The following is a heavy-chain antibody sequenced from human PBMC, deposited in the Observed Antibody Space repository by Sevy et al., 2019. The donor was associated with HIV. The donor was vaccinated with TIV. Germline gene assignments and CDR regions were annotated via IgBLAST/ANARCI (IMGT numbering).Heavy chain of an antibody. Sequence: GGSLRLSCAASGFIFSNYPMSWVRHSPGKGLEWVSDISAGGTTTYYADSVEGRFTISRDNSKNTVSLQMNSLGAEDTAIYYCAKRYCSTITCYDDDFWNPYYFYGLDVWGQGISGTVSS. D-gene: IGHD2-2*01. CDR3: AKRYCSTITCYDDDFWNPYYFYGLDV. CDR2: ISAGGTTT. V-gene: IGHV3-23*01. J-gene: IGHJ6*02. CDR1: GFIFSNYP.